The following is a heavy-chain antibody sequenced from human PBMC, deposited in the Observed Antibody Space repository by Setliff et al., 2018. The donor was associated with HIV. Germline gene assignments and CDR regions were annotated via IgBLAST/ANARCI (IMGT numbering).Heavy chain of an antibody. CDR2: IHYTGTT. Sequence: SETLSLTCTVSGGSISSSSYYWGWIRQPPGKGLEWIGYIHYTGTTNQNPSLRSLITISLDTSKNQFSLKLSSVTAADTAVYFCARTRAPYFFDFWGQGAQVTVSS. CDR1: GGSISSSSYY. D-gene: IGHD1-26*01. V-gene: IGHV4-39*07. J-gene: IGHJ4*02. CDR3: ARTRAPYFFDF.